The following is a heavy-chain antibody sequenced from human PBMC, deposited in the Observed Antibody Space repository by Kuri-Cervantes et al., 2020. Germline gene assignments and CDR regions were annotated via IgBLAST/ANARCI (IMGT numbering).Heavy chain of an antibody. CDR3: ARSGDTAFGWFDP. D-gene: IGHD3-10*01. J-gene: IGHJ5*02. CDR2: IYYSGST. V-gene: IGHV4-31*03. CDR1: GGSISSGGYY. Sequence: LRLSCTVSGGSISSGGYYWSWIRQHPGKGLEWIGYIYYSGSTYYNPSLKSRVTISVDTSKNQFSLKLSSVTAADTAVYYCARSGDTAFGWFDPWGQGTLVTVSS.